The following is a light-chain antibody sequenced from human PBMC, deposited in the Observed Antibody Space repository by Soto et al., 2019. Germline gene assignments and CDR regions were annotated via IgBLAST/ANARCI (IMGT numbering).Light chain of an antibody. Sequence: SYELTQPPSVSVAPGQTARITCGGTNIGSKSVHWYQQKPGQAPVLVVYDDSDRASGFPGRFSGSNSGNTATLTISRLEAGDEADYYCQVSDSSSDHVVFGGGTKVTVL. CDR1: NIGSKS. J-gene: IGLJ2*01. V-gene: IGLV3-21*02. CDR3: QVSDSSSDHVV. CDR2: DDS.